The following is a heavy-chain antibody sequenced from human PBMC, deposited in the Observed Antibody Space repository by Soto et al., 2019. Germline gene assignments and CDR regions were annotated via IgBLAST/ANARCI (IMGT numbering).Heavy chain of an antibody. CDR3: ASLPVGYCSGGSCYEVGAFDI. D-gene: IGHD2-15*01. CDR1: GYTFTSYG. CDR2: ISAYNGNT. V-gene: IGHV1-18*01. Sequence: VASVKVSCKASGYTFTSYGISWVRQAPGQGLEWMGWISAYNGNTNYAQKLQGRVTMTTDTSTSTAYMGLRSLRSDDTAVYYCASLPVGYCSGGSCYEVGAFDIWGQGTMVTVSS. J-gene: IGHJ3*02.